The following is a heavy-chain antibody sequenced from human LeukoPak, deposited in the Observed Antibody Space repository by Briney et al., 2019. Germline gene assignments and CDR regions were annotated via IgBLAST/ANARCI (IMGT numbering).Heavy chain of an antibody. CDR3: ARGVYDILTGYYAGNWFDP. V-gene: IGHV1-69*13. Sequence: SVKVSCKASGGTFSSYAISWVRQAPGQGLEWMGGIIPIFGTANYAQKFQGRVTITADESTSTAYMELSSLRSEDTAVYYCARGVYDILTGYYAGNWFDPWGQGTLVTVSS. J-gene: IGHJ5*02. D-gene: IGHD3-9*01. CDR2: IIPIFGTA. CDR1: GGTFSSYA.